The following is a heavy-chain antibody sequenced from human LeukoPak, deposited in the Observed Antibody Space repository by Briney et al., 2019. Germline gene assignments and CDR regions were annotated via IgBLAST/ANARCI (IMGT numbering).Heavy chain of an antibody. V-gene: IGHV1-18*04. Sequence: ASVKVSCKASGYTFTGYYMHWVRQAPGQGLEWMGWISAYNGNTNYAQKLQGRVTMTTDTSTSTAYMELRSLRSDDTAVYYCARTSLTYYDFWSGYWRTSFDYWGQGTLVTVSS. CDR3: ARTSLTYYDFWSGYWRTSFDY. J-gene: IGHJ4*02. CDR2: ISAYNGNT. D-gene: IGHD3-3*01. CDR1: GYTFTGYY.